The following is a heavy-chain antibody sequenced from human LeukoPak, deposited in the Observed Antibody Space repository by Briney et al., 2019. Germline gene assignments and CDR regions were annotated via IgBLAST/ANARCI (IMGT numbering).Heavy chain of an antibody. Sequence: PGGSLRLSCAASGFTSSSHAVSWVRQAPGKGLEWVSGISGSGGTTYYADSVKGRFTISRDNSKNTLYLQMNSLRAEDTAAYYCAKVGSGSYYFDYWGQGTLVTVSS. J-gene: IGHJ4*02. CDR2: ISGSGGTT. CDR3: AKVGSGSYYFDY. CDR1: GFTSSSHA. D-gene: IGHD6-19*01. V-gene: IGHV3-23*01.